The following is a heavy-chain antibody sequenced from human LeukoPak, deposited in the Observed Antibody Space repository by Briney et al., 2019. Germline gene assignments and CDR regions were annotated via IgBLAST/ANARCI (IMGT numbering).Heavy chain of an antibody. CDR1: GFSFSSYG. V-gene: IGHV3-30*18. Sequence: GGSLRLSCAASGFSFSSYGMHWVRQAPGKGLEWVAVISYDGSSKYYADSVKGRSTISRDNSKNTLYLQMNSLRAEDTAVYYCAKDVKYNWNYIDYWGQGTLVTVSS. CDR2: ISYDGSSK. CDR3: AKDVKYNWNYIDY. J-gene: IGHJ4*02. D-gene: IGHD1-20*01.